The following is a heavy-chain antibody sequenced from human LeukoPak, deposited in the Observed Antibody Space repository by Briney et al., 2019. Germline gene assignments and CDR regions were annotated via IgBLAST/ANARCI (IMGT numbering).Heavy chain of an antibody. CDR2: IIPIFGTA. V-gene: IGHV1-69*05. CDR1: GGTFSSYA. J-gene: IGHJ4*02. D-gene: IGHD6-13*01. Sequence: SVKVSCKASGGTFSSYAITWVRQAPGQGLEWMGRIIPIFGTANYAQKFQGRVTITTDESTSTAYKELSTLRSDDTAVYYCARERPPGDSSNWFLEGYFDIWGQGTLVTVSS. CDR3: ARERPPGDSSNWFLEGYFDI.